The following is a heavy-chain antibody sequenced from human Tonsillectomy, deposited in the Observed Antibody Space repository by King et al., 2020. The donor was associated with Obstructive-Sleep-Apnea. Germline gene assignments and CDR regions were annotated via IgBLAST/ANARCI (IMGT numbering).Heavy chain of an antibody. V-gene: IGHV4-4*02. D-gene: IGHD2-15*01. Sequence: QLPESGPGLVKPSGTLSLTCAVSGGSIISSHWWSWVRQPPGRGLEWIGEIYHSGGTNYNPSLKSRVTISVDKYKNQFSLKLSSMTAADTAVYYCARSQGYCSSGSCYHYFDYWGQGTLVTVSS. CDR3: ARSQGYCSSGSCYHYFDY. CDR1: GGSIISSHW. CDR2: IYHSGGT. J-gene: IGHJ4*02.